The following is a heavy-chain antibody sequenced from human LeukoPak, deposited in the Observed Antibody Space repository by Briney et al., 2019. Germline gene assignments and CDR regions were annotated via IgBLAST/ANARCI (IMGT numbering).Heavy chain of an antibody. D-gene: IGHD1-26*01. CDR2: INHSGST. CDR1: GGSFSGYY. CDR3: AGSFGSYEPY. V-gene: IGHV4-34*01. J-gene: IGHJ4*02. Sequence: KSSETLSLTCAVYGGSFSGYYWSWIRQPPGKGLEWIGEINHSGSTNYNPSLKSRVTISVDTSKNQFSLKLSSVTAADTAVYYCAGSFGSYEPYWGQGTLVTVS.